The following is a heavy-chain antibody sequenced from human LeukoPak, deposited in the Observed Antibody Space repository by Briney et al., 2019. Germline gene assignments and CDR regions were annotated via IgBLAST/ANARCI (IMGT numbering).Heavy chain of an antibody. V-gene: IGHV4-4*07. CDR3: AVSMVRGVIAVDY. D-gene: IGHD3-10*01. Sequence: SKTLLLTCTVSGGSSSSYYWSWIRHPAGKGLEWIGRIYTSGSTNYNPSLKSRVTMSVDTSKNQFSLKLGLGTAGDTAVYYCAVSMVRGVIAVDYWGQGTLVTVSS. CDR1: GGSSSSYY. CDR2: IYTSGST. J-gene: IGHJ4*02.